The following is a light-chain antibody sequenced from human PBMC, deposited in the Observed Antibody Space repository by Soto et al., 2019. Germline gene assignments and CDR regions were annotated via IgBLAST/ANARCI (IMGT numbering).Light chain of an antibody. Sequence: QSALTQPASVSGSPGQSITISCTGTSRDVGGYNYVSWYQQHPGKAPKLMIYDVSNRPSGVSNRFSGSKSGNTASLTTSGLQAEDEADYYCSSYTSSSTLEVFGTGTKLTVL. J-gene: IGLJ1*01. CDR2: DVS. CDR1: SRDVGGYNY. V-gene: IGLV2-14*01. CDR3: SSYTSSSTLEV.